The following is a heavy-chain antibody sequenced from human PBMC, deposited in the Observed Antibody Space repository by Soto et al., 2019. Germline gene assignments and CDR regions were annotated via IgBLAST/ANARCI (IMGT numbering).Heavy chain of an antibody. J-gene: IGHJ4*02. D-gene: IGHD2-15*01. V-gene: IGHV4-39*01. CDR1: GGSISSSSYY. Sequence: SETLSLTCTVSGGSISSSSYYWGWIRQPPGKGLEWIGSIYYSGSTYYNPSLKTRVTISVDTSKNQFSLKLSSVTAADTAVYYCASKVVAAIEGYGYWGQGTLVTVSS. CDR3: ASKVVAAIEGYGY. CDR2: IYYSGST.